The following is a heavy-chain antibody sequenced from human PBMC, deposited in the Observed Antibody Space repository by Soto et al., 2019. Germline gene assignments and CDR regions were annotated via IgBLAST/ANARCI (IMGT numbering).Heavy chain of an antibody. Sequence: QITLKESGPTLVKPTETLTLTCTFSGFSLNTAGAGVGWIRQPPGKALEWLVVIYWDDDKRSSPSLKNRLTITKDTSKNQVVLTMTDMDPADTATYYCAHRHPSGPVDGDYTKTEYFDYWGQGTLVAVAS. J-gene: IGHJ4*02. CDR2: IYWDDDK. D-gene: IGHD4-17*01. V-gene: IGHV2-5*02. CDR1: GFSLNTAGAG. CDR3: AHRHPSGPVDGDYTKTEYFDY.